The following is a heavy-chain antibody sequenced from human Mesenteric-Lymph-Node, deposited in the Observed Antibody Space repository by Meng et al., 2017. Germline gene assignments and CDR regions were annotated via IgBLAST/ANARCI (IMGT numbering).Heavy chain of an antibody. CDR1: GFSFSTYW. CDR2: VLGSGDTT. CDR3: AKGQGHCTLSSCHLDWFDP. V-gene: IGHV3-23*01. Sequence: GESLKISCAASGFSFSTYWMSWVRQAPGKGLEWLSGVLGSGDTTYYADSVKGRFTISRDNSKNTLYLQMNYLRADDTAVYYCAKGQGHCTLSSCHLDWFDPWGQGNLVTVSS. D-gene: IGHD6-13*01. J-gene: IGHJ5*02.